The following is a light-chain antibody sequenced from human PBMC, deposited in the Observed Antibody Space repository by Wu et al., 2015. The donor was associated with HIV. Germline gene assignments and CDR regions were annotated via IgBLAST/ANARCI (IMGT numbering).Light chain of an antibody. CDR3: QQYGSSPSWT. CDR2: GAS. V-gene: IGKV3-20*01. CDR1: QSVRSNY. J-gene: IGKJ1*01. Sequence: EIVLTQSPGTLSLSPGERATLSCRASQSVRSNYLAWYQQRPGQAPRLLIYGASIRATGIPDRISGSGSGTDFTFTISRLEPKDFAVYYCQQYGSSPSWTFGQGTKVEIK.